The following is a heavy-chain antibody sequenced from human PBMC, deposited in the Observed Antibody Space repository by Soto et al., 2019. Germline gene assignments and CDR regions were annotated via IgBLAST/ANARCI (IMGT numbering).Heavy chain of an antibody. V-gene: IGHV1-18*01. D-gene: IGHD3-16*01. CDR1: GYTFTSYA. Sequence: QVQLVQSGAEVKKPGASVKVSCKASGYTFTSYAISWVRQAPGQGLEWMGWISAYNGNTKYAQKLQGRVTMTTDTPTSTAYMELRSLRSDATAVYYCARDHGGGITCDWGQGTLVTVSS. CDR2: ISAYNGNT. CDR3: ARDHGGGITCD. J-gene: IGHJ4*02.